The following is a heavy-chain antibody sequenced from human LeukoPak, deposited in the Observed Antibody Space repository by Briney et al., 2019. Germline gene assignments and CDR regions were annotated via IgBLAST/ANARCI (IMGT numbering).Heavy chain of an antibody. D-gene: IGHD3-10*01. CDR2: ISYDGSNK. V-gene: IGHV3-30*03. CDR1: GFTFSSYG. J-gene: IGHJ4*02. CDR3: ARGSHPHPPCDY. Sequence: GGSLRLSCAASGFTFSSYGMHWVRQAPGKGLEWVAVISYDGSNKYYADSVKGRFTISRDNSKNTLYLQMNSLRAEDTAVYYCARGSHPHPPCDYWGQGTLVTVSS.